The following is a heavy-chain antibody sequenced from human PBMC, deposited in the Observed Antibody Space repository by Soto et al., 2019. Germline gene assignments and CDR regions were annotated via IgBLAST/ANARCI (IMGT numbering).Heavy chain of an antibody. CDR3: ARDRREMATIDY. Sequence: EVQLVESGGGLVKPGGSLRLSCAASGFTFSSYSMNWVRQAPGKGLEWVSSISSSSSYIYYADSVKGRFTISRDNAKNSLYLQMNSLRAEDTAVYYCARDRREMATIDYWGQGTLVTVSS. CDR2: ISSSSSYI. V-gene: IGHV3-21*01. D-gene: IGHD5-12*01. J-gene: IGHJ4*02. CDR1: GFTFSSYS.